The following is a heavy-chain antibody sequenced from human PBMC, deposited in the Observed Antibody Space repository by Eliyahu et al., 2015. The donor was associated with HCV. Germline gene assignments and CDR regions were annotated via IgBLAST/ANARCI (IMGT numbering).Heavy chain of an antibody. CDR1: GFTFGDXA. J-gene: IGHJ3*02. D-gene: IGHD3-10*01. CDR2: IRSKAYGGTT. V-gene: IGHV3-49*04. CDR3: TRDRSYYYGSGSYIFAFDI. Sequence: EVQLVESGGGLVQPGRSLRLSCTASGFTFGDXAMSXVRQAPGKGLEWVGFIRSKAYGGTTEYAASVKGRFTISRDDSKSIAYLQMNSLKTEDTAVYYCTRDRSYYYGSGSYIFAFDIWGQGTMVTVSS.